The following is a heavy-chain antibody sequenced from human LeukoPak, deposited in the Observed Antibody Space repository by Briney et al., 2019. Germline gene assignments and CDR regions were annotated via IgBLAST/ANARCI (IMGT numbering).Heavy chain of an antibody. J-gene: IGHJ5*02. CDR1: GYSISSGYY. CDR2: IYHSGST. Sequence: SETLSLTCTVSGYSISSGYYWGWIRQPPGKGLEWIGSIYHSGSTYYNPSLKSRVTISVDTSKNQFSLKLSSVTAADTAVYYCARVIAAAENWFDPWGQGTLVTVSS. CDR3: ARVIAAAENWFDP. V-gene: IGHV4-38-2*02. D-gene: IGHD6-13*01.